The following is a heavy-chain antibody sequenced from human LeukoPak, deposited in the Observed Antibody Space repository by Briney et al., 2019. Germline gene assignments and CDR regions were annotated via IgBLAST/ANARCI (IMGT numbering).Heavy chain of an antibody. J-gene: IGHJ1*01. CDR2: IRSSGNTI. V-gene: IGHV3-11*04. CDR1: GFTFSGYS. Sequence: GGSLRLSCAASGFTFSGYSMSWIRQAPGKGLEWVSYIRSSGNTIYYADSVKGRFTISRDNAKNSLYLQMNSLRAEDTAVYYCARAPLWGCSSTSCYPGSEYFQHWGQGTLVTVSS. CDR3: ARAPLWGCSSTSCYPGSEYFQH. D-gene: IGHD2-2*01.